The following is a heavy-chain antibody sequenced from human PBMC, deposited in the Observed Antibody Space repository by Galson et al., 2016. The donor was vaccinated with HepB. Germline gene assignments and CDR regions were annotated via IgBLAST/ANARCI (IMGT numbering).Heavy chain of an antibody. J-gene: IGHJ6*02. CDR3: ASLPHSRGWNYYYGMDV. D-gene: IGHD6-19*01. Sequence: SETLSLTCTVSGGSISSYYWSWIRQPPGKALEWIGYIYYSGSTNYNPSLKSRVTISLETSKNQFSMKLSSVTAADTAVYYCASLPHSRGWNYYYGMDVWGQGTTVTVSS. V-gene: IGHV4-59*08. CDR1: GGSISSYY. CDR2: IYYSGST.